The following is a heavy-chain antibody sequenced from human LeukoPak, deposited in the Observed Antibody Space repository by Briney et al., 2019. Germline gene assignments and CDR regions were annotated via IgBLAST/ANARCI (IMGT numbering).Heavy chain of an antibody. D-gene: IGHD1-26*01. CDR1: GGAISSFH. J-gene: IGHJ4*02. Sequence: SETLSLTCTVSGGAISSFHWSWIRQPPGEGREYIGYIYYSGGTNYNPSLKSRITISVDTSKNQFSLRLNSVTAADTAVYYCARRFGWDSFDYWGQGTLVTVSS. V-gene: IGHV4-59*08. CDR3: ARRFGWDSFDY. CDR2: IYYSGGT.